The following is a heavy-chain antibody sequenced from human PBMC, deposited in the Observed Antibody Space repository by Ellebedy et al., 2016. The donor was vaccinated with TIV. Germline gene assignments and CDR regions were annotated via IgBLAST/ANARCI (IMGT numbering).Heavy chain of an antibody. Sequence: SGPTLVKPTQTLTLTCTFSGFSLSASGVGVAWIRQPPGKALECLALLYWNDETYYSPSLRSRLTITKETSRNQLVLTMTNMDPVDTATYYCAHRRHDSSGYYWAFDTWGQGTRVTVSS. D-gene: IGHD3-22*01. CDR2: LYWNDET. J-gene: IGHJ4*02. V-gene: IGHV2-5*01. CDR1: GFSLSASGVG. CDR3: AHRRHDSSGYYWAFDT.